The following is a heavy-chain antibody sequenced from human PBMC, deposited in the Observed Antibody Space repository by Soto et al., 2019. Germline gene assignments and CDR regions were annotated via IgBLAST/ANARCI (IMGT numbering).Heavy chain of an antibody. V-gene: IGHV4-39*01. Sequence: SETLSLTCTVSGGSISSSSYYWGWIRQPPGKGLEWIGSIYYSGSTYYNPSLKSRVTISVDTSKNQFSLKLSSVTAADTAVYYCARQALRFLESPVPPYFDYWGQGTLVTVSS. D-gene: IGHD3-3*01. CDR2: IYYSGST. J-gene: IGHJ4*02. CDR1: GGSISSSSYY. CDR3: ARQALRFLESPVPPYFDY.